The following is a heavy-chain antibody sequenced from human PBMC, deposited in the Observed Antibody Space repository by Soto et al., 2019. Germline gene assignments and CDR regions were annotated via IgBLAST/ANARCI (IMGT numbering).Heavy chain of an antibody. CDR2: ISGSGGST. J-gene: IGHJ4*02. D-gene: IGHD1-26*01. CDR1: GYSFSSYA. Sequence: GGSLTLSRAASGYSFSSYATSWDRQAPGKGLEWVTAISGSGGSTYYADTVKGRFTISRDNSKNTLYLQMNSLRAEDTAVYYCAKVALGWGPSIDYWGQGTLVTVSS. CDR3: AKVALGWGPSIDY. V-gene: IGHV3-23*01.